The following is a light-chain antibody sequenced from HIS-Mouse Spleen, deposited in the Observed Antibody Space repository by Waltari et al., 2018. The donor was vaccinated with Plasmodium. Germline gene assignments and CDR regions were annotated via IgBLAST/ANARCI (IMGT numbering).Light chain of an antibody. CDR1: QSVSSN. CDR3: QQYNNWSFT. CDR2: GAS. V-gene: IGKV3-15*01. Sequence: EIVMTQSPATLSVSPGERATLSCRASQSVSSNLDWYQQKPGQAPRLRIYGASTRATGIPARFRGSGSGTEFTLTISSLQSEDFAVYYCQQYNNWSFTFGPGTKVDIK. J-gene: IGKJ3*01.